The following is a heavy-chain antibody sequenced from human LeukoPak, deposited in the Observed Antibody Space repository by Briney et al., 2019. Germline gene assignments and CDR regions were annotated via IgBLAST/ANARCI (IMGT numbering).Heavy chain of an antibody. CDR3: ARAPRHLYYFDY. Sequence: SETLSLTCTVSGGSISSSSYYWGWIRQPPGKGLEWIGSIYYSGSTYYNPSLKSRVTISVDTSKNQFSLKLSSVTAADTAVYYCARAPRHLYYFDYWGQGTLVTVSS. V-gene: IGHV4-39*07. CDR2: IYYSGST. CDR1: GGSISSSSYY. J-gene: IGHJ4*02.